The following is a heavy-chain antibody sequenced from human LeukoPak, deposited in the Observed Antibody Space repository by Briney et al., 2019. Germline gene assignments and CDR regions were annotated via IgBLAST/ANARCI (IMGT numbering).Heavy chain of an antibody. Sequence: ASVKVSCKASGYTFTSYDINWVRQATGQGLEWMGWMNPNSGNTGYAQKFQGRVTITRNTSISTAYMELSSLRSEDTAVYYCARHSGGDYFSIGYWFDPWGQGTLVTVSS. CDR3: ARHSGGDYFSIGYWFDP. D-gene: IGHD2-21*02. J-gene: IGHJ5*02. V-gene: IGHV1-8*03. CDR2: MNPNSGNT. CDR1: GYTFTSYD.